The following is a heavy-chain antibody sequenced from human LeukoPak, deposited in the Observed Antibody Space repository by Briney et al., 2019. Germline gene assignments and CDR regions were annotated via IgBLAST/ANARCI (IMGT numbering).Heavy chain of an antibody. V-gene: IGHV1-18*01. CDR3: ARDHTIFGVVTFDI. Sequence: ASVKVSCKASGYTFTSYGISWVRQAPGQGLEWMGWISAYNGNTNYAQKLQGRVTMTTDTSTSTAYMELRSLRSDDTAVNYCARDHTIFGVVTFDIWGQGTMDTVSS. CDR1: GYTFTSYG. D-gene: IGHD3-3*01. J-gene: IGHJ3*02. CDR2: ISAYNGNT.